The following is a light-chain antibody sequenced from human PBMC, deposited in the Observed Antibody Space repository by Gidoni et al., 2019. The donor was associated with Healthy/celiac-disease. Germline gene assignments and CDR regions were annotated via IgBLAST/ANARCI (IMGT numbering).Light chain of an antibody. CDR2: GAS. CDR3: QKYNSAPYT. J-gene: IGKJ2*01. V-gene: IGKV1-27*01. CDR1: QGMSSY. Sequence: DIQMTQSPSSLSASVGDRVIITCRASQGMSSYLAWYQQKPGKVPKLLIYGASTLQSGVSSRFSGSGSATDFTLTISSLQPEDVATYYCQKYNSAPYTFGQGTKLEIK.